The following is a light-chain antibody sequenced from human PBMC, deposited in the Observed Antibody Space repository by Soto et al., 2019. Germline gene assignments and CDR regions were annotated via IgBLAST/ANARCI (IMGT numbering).Light chain of an antibody. Sequence: DIQMTQSPSTLSASVGDRVTITCRASQTISSWLAWYQQKPGKAPKVLIYDASSLESGVPSRFSGSGSGTEFSLTTSSLQPDDFATYYCQQYNHYWTFGQGTKVDIK. CDR1: QTISSW. J-gene: IGKJ1*01. V-gene: IGKV1-5*01. CDR2: DAS. CDR3: QQYNHYWT.